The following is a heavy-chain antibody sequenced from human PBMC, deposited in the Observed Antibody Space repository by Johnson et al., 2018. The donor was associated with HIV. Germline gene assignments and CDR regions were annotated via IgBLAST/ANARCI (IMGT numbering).Heavy chain of an antibody. Sequence: VQLVESGGGLVQPGGSLRLSCAASGFTVSSYYMSWVRQAPGKGLEWVSVLFSGGSTYYADSAKGRFTISRENITNSMYLQMNSLRAEDTALYYCAKGIAVAWGDAFDIWGQGTMVTVSA. CDR3: AKGIAVAWGDAFDI. CDR2: LFSGGST. V-gene: IGHV3-66*02. D-gene: IGHD6-19*01. CDR1: GFTVSSYY. J-gene: IGHJ3*02.